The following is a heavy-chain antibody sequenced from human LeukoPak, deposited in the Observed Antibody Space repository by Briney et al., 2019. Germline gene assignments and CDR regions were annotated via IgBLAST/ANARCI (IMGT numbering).Heavy chain of an antibody. V-gene: IGHV3-23*01. CDR3: ARAPVTSCRGAFCYPFDY. D-gene: IGHD2-15*01. CDR1: GFTFSSYA. Sequence: WGSLRLSCAASGFTFSSYAMSWVRQAPGKGLEWVSAISGSGGSTYYADSVKGRFTISRDNSRNTLYLQMNRVRVEDAAVYYCARAPVTSCRGAFCYPFDYWGQGTLVTVSS. J-gene: IGHJ4*02. CDR2: ISGSGGST.